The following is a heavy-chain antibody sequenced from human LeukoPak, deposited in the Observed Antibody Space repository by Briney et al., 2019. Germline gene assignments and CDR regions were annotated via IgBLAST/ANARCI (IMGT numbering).Heavy chain of an antibody. Sequence: SETLSLTCTVSGGSISSSTYYWGWIRQPPGKGLEWIGSIYYSGSTYYNLSLKSRVTISLDTSKNQFSLKLSSVTAADTAVYYCAREYSYGSSYYFDYWGQGTLVTVSS. CDR2: IYYSGST. V-gene: IGHV4-39*07. J-gene: IGHJ4*02. CDR1: GGSISSSTYY. D-gene: IGHD5-18*01. CDR3: AREYSYGSSYYFDY.